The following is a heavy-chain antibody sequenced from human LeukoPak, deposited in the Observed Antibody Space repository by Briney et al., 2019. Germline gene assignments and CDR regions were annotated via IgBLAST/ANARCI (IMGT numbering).Heavy chain of an antibody. V-gene: IGHV3-23*01. CDR2: IGYSGGGT. CDR1: GFTFNNYA. CDR3: AKDGTVTGPGWFDP. Sequence: PGGSLRLSCAASGFTFNNYAMSWVRQAPGEGLEWVSTIGYSGGGTYYADSVKGRFTISRDNSKNTLYLQVNSLRAEDTAVYYCAKDGTVTGPGWFDPWGQGTLVTVSS. J-gene: IGHJ5*02. D-gene: IGHD2-21*02.